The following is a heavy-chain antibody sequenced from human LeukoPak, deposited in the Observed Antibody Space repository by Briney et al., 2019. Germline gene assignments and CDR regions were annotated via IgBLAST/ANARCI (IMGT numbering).Heavy chain of an antibody. CDR2: IYYSGST. D-gene: IGHD6-6*01. J-gene: IGHJ4*02. V-gene: IGHV4-59*01. CDR1: GGSISSYY. Sequence: PSETLSLTCTVSGGSISSYYWSWIRQPPGKGLEWIGYIYYSGSTNYNPSLKSRVTISVDTSKYQFSLKLSSVTAADTAVYYCARDSKGSSALDYWGQGTLVTVSS. CDR3: ARDSKGSSALDY.